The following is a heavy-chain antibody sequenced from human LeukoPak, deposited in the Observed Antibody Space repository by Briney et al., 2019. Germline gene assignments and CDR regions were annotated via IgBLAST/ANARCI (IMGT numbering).Heavy chain of an antibody. D-gene: IGHD1-26*01. Sequence: PGGSLRLSCTASGFTVSSNYMSWVRQAPGKGLEWVSVIYSGGSTYYADSVKGRFTISRDNSKNTLYLQMNSLRAEDTAVYYCARRGFLDYGMDVWGQGTTVTVSS. V-gene: IGHV3-66*04. CDR1: GFTVSSNY. CDR3: ARRGFLDYGMDV. CDR2: IYSGGST. J-gene: IGHJ6*02.